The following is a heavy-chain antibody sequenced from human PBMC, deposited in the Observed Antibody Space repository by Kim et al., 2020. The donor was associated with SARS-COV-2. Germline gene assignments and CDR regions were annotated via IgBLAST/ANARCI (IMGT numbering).Heavy chain of an antibody. J-gene: IGHJ4*02. D-gene: IGHD3-22*01. V-gene: IGHV3-73*01. CDR1: GFTFSVCD. Sequence: GGSLRLSCAASGFTFSVCDMHWVRQAAGKGLEWVGRIKTKGESYATAYAVSVRGRFSISRDDSKSTTYLEMNSLKSEDTAVYYCTRRYFDRSGHKSLDNWGQGSLVTVSS. CDR3: TRRYFDRSGHKSLDN. CDR2: IKTKGESYAT.